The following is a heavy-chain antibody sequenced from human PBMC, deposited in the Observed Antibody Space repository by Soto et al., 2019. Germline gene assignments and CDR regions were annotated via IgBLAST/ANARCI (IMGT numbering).Heavy chain of an antibody. Sequence: QLQLQESGSGLVKPSQTLSLTCAVSGGSISSGGYSWSWIRQPPGKGLEWIGYIYNSGSTYYNPSLKSRFTITVDTSTNPFSLKLSSVTAADTAVYYCARVPGPWGQGTLVTVSS. V-gene: IGHV4-30-2*05. CDR2: IYNSGST. CDR3: ARVPGP. J-gene: IGHJ5*02. CDR1: GGSISSGGYS.